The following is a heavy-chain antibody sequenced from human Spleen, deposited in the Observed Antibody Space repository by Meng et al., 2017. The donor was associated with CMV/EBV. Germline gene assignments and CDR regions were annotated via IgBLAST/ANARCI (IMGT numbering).Heavy chain of an antibody. CDR2: ISSTSSNI. Sequence: GESLKISCVGSGFSIKNYHMNWVRQAPRKGLEWVSYISSTSSNIFYAESVRGRFTISRDNAKNSLFLQMNSLRVEDTALYHCARAKGHPNYFYYYGMDVWGQGTTVTVSS. CDR3: ARAKGHPNYFYYYGMDV. CDR1: GFSIKNYH. J-gene: IGHJ6*02. V-gene: IGHV3-48*04.